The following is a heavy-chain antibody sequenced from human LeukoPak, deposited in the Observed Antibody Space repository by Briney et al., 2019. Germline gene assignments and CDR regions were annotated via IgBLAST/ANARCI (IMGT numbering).Heavy chain of an antibody. CDR3: ARFYYDSRGYWYYFDY. D-gene: IGHD3-22*01. V-gene: IGHV4-59*08. Sequence: SETLSLTCTVSGGSITSDYWSWIRQPPGKGLEWIGYISYSGSTSYDPSLKSRVTISGDSSKKQFSLKLSSVTAADTAVYYCARFYYDSRGYWYYFDYWGQGILVTVSS. CDR2: ISYSGST. J-gene: IGHJ4*02. CDR1: GGSITSDY.